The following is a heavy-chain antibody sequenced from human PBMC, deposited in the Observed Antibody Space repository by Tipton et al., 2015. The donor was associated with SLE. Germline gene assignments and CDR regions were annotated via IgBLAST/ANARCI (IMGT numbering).Heavy chain of an antibody. D-gene: IGHD3-16*01. J-gene: IGHJ4*02. CDR2: MYNSGST. CDR1: GGSISTSH. CDR3: ASTFIRGSLGYFDY. Sequence: TLSLTCTVSGGSISTSHWSWIRQPAGKGLEWIGYMYNSGSTKYNPSLKSRVTISVDTSKNQFSLKLSSVTAADTAVYYCASTFIRGSLGYFDYWGQGTLVTVSS. V-gene: IGHV4-59*01.